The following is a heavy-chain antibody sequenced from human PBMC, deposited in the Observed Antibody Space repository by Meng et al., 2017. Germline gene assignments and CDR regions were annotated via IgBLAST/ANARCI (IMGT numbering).Heavy chain of an antibody. CDR1: GFTVSSNY. Sequence: GESLKISCAASGFTVSSNYMSWVRQAPGKGLEWVGFIRSKAYGGTTEYAASVKGRFTISRDDSKSIAYLQMNSLKTEDTAVYYYTRDSAEMWDFDYWGQGTLVTVSS. J-gene: IGHJ4*02. CDR3: TRDSAEMWDFDY. CDR2: IRSKAYGGTT. V-gene: IGHV3-49*04. D-gene: IGHD5-24*01.